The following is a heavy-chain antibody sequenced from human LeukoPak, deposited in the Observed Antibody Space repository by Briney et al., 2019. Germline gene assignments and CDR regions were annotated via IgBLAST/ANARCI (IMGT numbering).Heavy chain of an antibody. J-gene: IGHJ4*02. Sequence: SETLSLTCAVYGGSFSGYYWSWIRQPPGKGLGWIGEINHSGSTNYNPSLKSRVTISVDTSKNQFSLKLSSVTAADTAVYYCARGKYGSGSRSEFDYWGQGTLVTVSS. V-gene: IGHV4-34*01. D-gene: IGHD3-10*01. CDR2: INHSGST. CDR3: ARGKYGSGSRSEFDY. CDR1: GGSFSGYY.